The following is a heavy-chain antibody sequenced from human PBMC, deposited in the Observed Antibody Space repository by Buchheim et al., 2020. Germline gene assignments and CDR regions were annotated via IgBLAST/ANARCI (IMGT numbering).Heavy chain of an antibody. J-gene: IGHJ6*02. V-gene: IGHV1-8*01. CDR3: ASRYCSGGSCYSPYYYYYGMDV. D-gene: IGHD2-15*01. CDR2: MNPNSGST. CDR1: GYTFTSYD. Sequence: QVQLVQSGAEVKKPGASVKVSCKASGYTFTSYDINWVRQATGQGLEWMGWMNPNSGSTGYAQKFQGRVTMTRNTSISTAYMELSSLRSEDTAVYYCASRYCSGGSCYSPYYYYYGMDVWGQGTT.